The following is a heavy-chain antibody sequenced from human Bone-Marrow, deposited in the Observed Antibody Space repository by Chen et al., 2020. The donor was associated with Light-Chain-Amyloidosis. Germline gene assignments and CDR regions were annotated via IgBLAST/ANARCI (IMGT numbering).Heavy chain of an antibody. J-gene: IGHJ4*02. CDR3: ARRRDGYNFDY. CDR1: GYTFHNYW. D-gene: IGHD5-12*01. CDR2: IYPDDSDA. V-gene: IGHV5-51*01. Sequence: EVQLEQSGPEVKKPGESLKISCKGPGYTFHNYWIGWVRQMPGKGLEWMGVIYPDDSDARYSPSFEGQVTISADKSITTAYLQWRSLKASDTAMYYCARRRDGYNFDYWGQGTLVTVSS.